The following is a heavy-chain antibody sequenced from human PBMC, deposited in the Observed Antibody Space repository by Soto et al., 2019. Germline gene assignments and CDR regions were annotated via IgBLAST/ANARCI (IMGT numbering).Heavy chain of an antibody. Sequence: GGSLRLSCAASGFTFSSYAMSWVRQAPGKGLEWVSAISGSGGSTYYADSVKGRFTISRDNSKNTLYLQMNSLRAEDTAVYYCAKMRQTTVVTSEYLQHSGQGPLVTVSS. CDR3: AKMRQTTVVTSEYLQH. D-gene: IGHD4-17*01. J-gene: IGHJ1*01. V-gene: IGHV3-23*01. CDR1: GFTFSSYA. CDR2: ISGSGGST.